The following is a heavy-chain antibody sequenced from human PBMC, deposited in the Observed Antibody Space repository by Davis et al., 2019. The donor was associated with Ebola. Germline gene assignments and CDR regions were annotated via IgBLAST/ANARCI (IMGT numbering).Heavy chain of an antibody. J-gene: IGHJ4*02. CDR3: ARDARWIQLWFIDY. CDR1: GYTFTSYD. CDR2: MNPNSGNT. V-gene: IGHV1-8*01. D-gene: IGHD5-18*01. Sequence: ASVKVSCKASGYTFTSYDINWVRQANGQGLEWMGWMNPNSGNTGFAQKLQGRVTMTTDTSTSTAYMELRSLRSDDTAVYYCARDARWIQLWFIDYWGQGTLVTVSS.